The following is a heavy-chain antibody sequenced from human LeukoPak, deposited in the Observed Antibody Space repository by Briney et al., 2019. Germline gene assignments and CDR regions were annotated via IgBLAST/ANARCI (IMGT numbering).Heavy chain of an antibody. CDR3: ARGTMVRGVYRPHYYYGMDV. D-gene: IGHD3-10*01. CDR1: GGTFSSYA. Sequence: GSSVKVSCKASGGTFSSYAISWVRQAPGQGLEWMGGIIPIFGTANYAQKFQGRVTITADESTSTAYMELRSLRSDDTAVYYCARGTMVRGVYRPHYYYGMDVWGQGTTVTVSS. V-gene: IGHV1-69*01. CDR2: IIPIFGTA. J-gene: IGHJ6*02.